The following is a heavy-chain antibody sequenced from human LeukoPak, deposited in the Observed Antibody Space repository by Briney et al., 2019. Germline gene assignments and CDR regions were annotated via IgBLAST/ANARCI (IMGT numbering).Heavy chain of an antibody. J-gene: IGHJ4*02. Sequence: ASVKVSCKASGYTFTGYYMHWVRQAPGQGLEWMGWINPNSGGTNYAQKFQGRVTMTRDTSISTAYKELSRLRSDDTAVYYCATIGYYYDSSGYAPQDYWGQGTLVTVSS. D-gene: IGHD3-22*01. V-gene: IGHV1-2*02. CDR2: INPNSGGT. CDR3: ATIGYYYDSSGYAPQDY. CDR1: GYTFTGYY.